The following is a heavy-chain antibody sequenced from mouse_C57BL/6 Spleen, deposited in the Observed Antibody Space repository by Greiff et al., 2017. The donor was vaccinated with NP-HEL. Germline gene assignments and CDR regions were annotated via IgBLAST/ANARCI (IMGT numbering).Heavy chain of an antibody. Sequence: QVQLQQPGAELVRPGSSVKLSCKASGYTFTSYWMHWVKQRPIQGLEWIGNIDPSDSETHYNQKFKDKATLTVDKSSSTAYMQLSSLTSVDSAVYYSAREHLRLQGDAMDYWGQGTSVTVSS. CDR2: IDPSDSET. CDR3: AREHLRLQGDAMDY. J-gene: IGHJ4*01. V-gene: IGHV1-52*01. CDR1: GYTFTSYW. D-gene: IGHD3-2*02.